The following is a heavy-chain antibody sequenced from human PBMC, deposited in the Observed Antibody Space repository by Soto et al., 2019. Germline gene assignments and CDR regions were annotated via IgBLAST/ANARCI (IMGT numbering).Heavy chain of an antibody. CDR2: TSAYNGNT. CDR3: ARRQWLVGGYYYGMDV. J-gene: IGHJ6*02. D-gene: IGHD6-19*01. CDR1: GYTFTSYG. Sequence: QVQLVQSEAEVKKPGASVKVSCKASGYTFTSYGISWVRQAPGQGLEWMGWTSAYNGNTNYAQKLQGRVTMTTDTSTSTAYMELRSLRSDDTAVYYCARRQWLVGGYYYGMDVWGQGTTVTVSS. V-gene: IGHV1-18*01.